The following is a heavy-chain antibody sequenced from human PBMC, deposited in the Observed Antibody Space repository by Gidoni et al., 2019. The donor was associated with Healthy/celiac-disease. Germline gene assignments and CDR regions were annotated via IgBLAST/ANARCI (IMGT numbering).Heavy chain of an antibody. J-gene: IGHJ4*02. CDR3: ARVGVVVAATRGVIDY. CDR1: GFTFSSSA. D-gene: IGHD2-15*01. CDR2: ISYDGSNK. V-gene: IGHV3-30*04. Sequence: VQLVASGGGVVQPGRSLRLSCAASGFTFSSSAMHWVRQAPGKGLEWVAVISYDGSNKYYADSVKCRFTISRDNDNNTLYLQMNSLRAEDTAVYYCARVGVVVAATRGVIDYWGQGTLVTVSS.